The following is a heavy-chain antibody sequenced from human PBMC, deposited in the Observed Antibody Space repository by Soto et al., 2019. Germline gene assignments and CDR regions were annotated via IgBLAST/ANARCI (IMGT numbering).Heavy chain of an antibody. CDR1: GYTFTSYD. Sequence: QVQLVQSGAEVKKPGASVKVSCKASGYTFTSYDINWVRQDTGQGLEWMGWMNSNSGNTGYAQKLQGRVNMKRNTTIRTAYMELSSLSYTDTNVYYCAREKTSYGLDVWGQGTTVTVSS. CDR3: AREKTSYGLDV. J-gene: IGHJ6*01. V-gene: IGHV1-8*01. CDR2: MNSNSGNT.